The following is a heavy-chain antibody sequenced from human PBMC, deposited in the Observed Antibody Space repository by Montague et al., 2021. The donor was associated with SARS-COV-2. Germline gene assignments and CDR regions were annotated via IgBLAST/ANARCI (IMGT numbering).Heavy chain of an antibody. CDR3: ARQKLRPHKPIKKEFYYYGLDI. CDR1: GGSFSRYS. CDR2: ITNCGSV. Sequence: SETLSLTCAVYGGSFSRYSYNWVRQAPGKGLEWIGEITNCGSVNXHPSLNNRVTISVDPSKSQVSLRLTSVTAADTAIYFCARQKLRPHKPIKKEFYYYGLDIWGQGTTVTVS. J-gene: IGHJ6*02. V-gene: IGHV4-34*01.